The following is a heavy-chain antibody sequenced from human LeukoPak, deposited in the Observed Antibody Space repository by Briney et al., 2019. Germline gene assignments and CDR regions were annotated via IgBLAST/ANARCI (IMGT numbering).Heavy chain of an antibody. CDR3: ARLLTPDSSSWHDYYYMDV. J-gene: IGHJ6*03. D-gene: IGHD6-13*01. Sequence: PSETLSLTCAVYGGSFSGYYWSWIRQPPGKGLEWIGEINHSGSTNYNPSLKSRVTISVDTSKNQFSLKLSSVTAADTAVYYCARLLTPDSSSWHDYYYMDVWGKGTTVTVSS. CDR2: INHSGST. V-gene: IGHV4-34*01. CDR1: GGSFSGYY.